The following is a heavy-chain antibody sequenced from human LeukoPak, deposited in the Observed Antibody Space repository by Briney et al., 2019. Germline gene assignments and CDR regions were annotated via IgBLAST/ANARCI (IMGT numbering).Heavy chain of an antibody. CDR2: IFYSGST. Sequence: PSETLSLTCTVSGGSISSGDYYWSWIRQPPGKGLEWIGFIFYSGSTNYNPSLKSRVTILLDKSKNQFSLKPRSVTAADTAVYYCAREVESSGKFDPWGQGTLVTVSS. V-gene: IGHV4-30-4*01. D-gene: IGHD3-22*01. CDR1: GGSISSGDYY. CDR3: AREVESSGKFDP. J-gene: IGHJ5*02.